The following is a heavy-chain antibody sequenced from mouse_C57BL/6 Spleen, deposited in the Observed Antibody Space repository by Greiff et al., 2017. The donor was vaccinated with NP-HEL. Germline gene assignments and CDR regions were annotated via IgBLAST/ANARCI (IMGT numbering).Heavy chain of an antibody. CDR1: GYTFTSYW. J-gene: IGHJ4*01. CDR3: ARGGLRRHYYYAMDY. Sequence: VQLQQPGAELVKPGASVTMSCKASGYTFTSYWITWVKQRPGQGLEWIGDISPGSGSPNYNEKFKSKATLTVDTSSSTAYMQLSSLTSEDSAVYYCARGGLRRHYYYAMDYWGQGTSVTVSS. V-gene: IGHV1-55*01. D-gene: IGHD2-2*01. CDR2: ISPGSGSP.